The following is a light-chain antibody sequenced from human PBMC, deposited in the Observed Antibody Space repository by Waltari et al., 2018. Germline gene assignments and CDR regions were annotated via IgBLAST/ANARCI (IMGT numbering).Light chain of an antibody. CDR2: ENN. Sequence: QSVLTQPPSVSAAPGQKVTISCSGSSSNIGKDYVSWYQHLPGTAPKLLIYENNKRPSGIPDRFSCSKSGTSATLGITGLQTGDEADYYCAVWDTSLNPVFGGGTKLTVL. V-gene: IGLV1-51*02. CDR3: AVWDTSLNPV. J-gene: IGLJ2*01. CDR1: SSNIGKDY.